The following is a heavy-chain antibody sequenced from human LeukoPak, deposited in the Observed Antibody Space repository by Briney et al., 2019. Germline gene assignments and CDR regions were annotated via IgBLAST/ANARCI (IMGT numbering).Heavy chain of an antibody. Sequence: ASVKVSCKASGCTFSSYAISWVRHAPGQGLEWMGRIIPSRGRASYAQKVQGRVTITADKATGTGYMELSSLRSEDTAVYYCARDYNIVSKIDYYYGMDLWPRGPTVRVPS. CDR2: IIPSRGRA. D-gene: IGHD5/OR15-5a*01. J-gene: IGHJ6*02. CDR3: ARDYNIVSKIDYYYGMDL. CDR1: GCTFSSYA. V-gene: IGHV1-69*04.